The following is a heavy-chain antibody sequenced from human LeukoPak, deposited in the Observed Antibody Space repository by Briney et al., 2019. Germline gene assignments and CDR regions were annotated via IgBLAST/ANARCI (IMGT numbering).Heavy chain of an antibody. D-gene: IGHD2-2*01. CDR1: GYTFTGYY. CDR3: ARDVGEYCSSTNCYASHY. Sequence: GASVKVSCKASGYTFTGYYMHWVRQAPGQGLEWMGWINANSGGTNYAQKFQGGVTMTRDTSITTAYMELSSLRSGDTAVYYCARDVGEYCSSTNCYASHYWGQGTLVTVSS. V-gene: IGHV1-2*02. CDR2: INANSGGT. J-gene: IGHJ4*02.